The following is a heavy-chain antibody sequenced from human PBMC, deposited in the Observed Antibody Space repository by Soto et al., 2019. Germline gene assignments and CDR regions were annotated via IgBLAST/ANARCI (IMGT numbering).Heavy chain of an antibody. CDR2: IHHSGST. CDR1: GYSISSGYY. CDR3: ALGSLSDHYFDY. D-gene: IGHD2-15*01. V-gene: IGHV4-38-2*01. J-gene: IGHJ4*02. Sequence: SETLSLTCAVSGYSISSGYYWGWIRQPPGKGLEWIGSIHHSGSTYYNPSLKSRVTISVDKSKNQFSLKLSSVTAADTAVYYCALGSLSDHYFDYWGQGTLVTVSS.